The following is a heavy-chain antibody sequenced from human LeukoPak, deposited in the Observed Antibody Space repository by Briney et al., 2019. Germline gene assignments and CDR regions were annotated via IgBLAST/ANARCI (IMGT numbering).Heavy chain of an antibody. CDR1: GYTSVNYD. J-gene: IGHJ4*02. Sequence: ASVKVSCKASGYTSVNYDINWVRQATGQGLEWMGWMNPNSGNTGYVQKFQGRVTMTRNTSINTAYMELCSLRSDDTAVYYCARVGFHSSGYYPHFDYWGQGTLVTVSS. CDR2: MNPNSGNT. CDR3: ARVGFHSSGYYPHFDY. V-gene: IGHV1-8*01. D-gene: IGHD3-22*01.